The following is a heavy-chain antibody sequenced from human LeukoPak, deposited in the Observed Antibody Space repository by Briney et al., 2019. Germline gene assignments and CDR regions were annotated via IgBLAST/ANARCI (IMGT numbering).Heavy chain of an antibody. V-gene: IGHV4-34*01. D-gene: IGHD3-10*01. CDR1: GGSFSGYY. CDR3: ARGRFGELSY. Sequence: SETLSLTRAVYGGSFSGYYWSWIRQPPGKGLEWIGEINHSGSTNYNPSLKSRVTISVDTSKNQFSLKLSSVTAADTAVYYCARGRFGELSYWGQGTLVTVSS. J-gene: IGHJ4*02. CDR2: INHSGST.